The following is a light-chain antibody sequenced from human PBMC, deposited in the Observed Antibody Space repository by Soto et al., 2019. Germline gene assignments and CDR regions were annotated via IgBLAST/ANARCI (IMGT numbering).Light chain of an antibody. V-gene: IGKV3D-11*01. CDR1: QGVSSY. Sequence: EIVLTQSPATLSLSPGERATLSCRASQGVSSYLAWYQQKPGQAPRLLIYDASNRATGIPARFSGSGPGTDFTLTVDTLQSEDIAIYYCQQYYHWPVTFGGGTKVEIK. CDR2: DAS. CDR3: QQYYHWPVT. J-gene: IGKJ4*01.